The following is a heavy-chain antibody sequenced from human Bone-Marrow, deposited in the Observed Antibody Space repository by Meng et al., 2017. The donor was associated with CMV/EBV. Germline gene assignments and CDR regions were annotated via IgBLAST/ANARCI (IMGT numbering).Heavy chain of an antibody. D-gene: IGHD3-10*01. CDR2: SSGSGGST. V-gene: IGHV3-23*01. CDR3: AKDHRSSSWFGELSLDY. CDR1: FTFSSYG. J-gene: IGHJ4*02. Sequence: FTFSSYGMSWVRQATGKGLEGVSGSSGSGGSTYYTDSVKGRFTISRDNSKNTLYLQMNSLRAEDTAIYYCAKDHRSSSWFGELSLDYWGQGILVTVSS.